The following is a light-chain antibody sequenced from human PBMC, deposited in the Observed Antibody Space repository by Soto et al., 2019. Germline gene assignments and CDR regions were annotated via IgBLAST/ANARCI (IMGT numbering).Light chain of an antibody. CDR2: DAS. J-gene: IGKJ5*01. V-gene: IGKV1D-13*01. CDR1: QDISNY. CDR3: QQFNNAIT. Sequence: IQMTQSPSSLSASVGDRVTITCQTSQDISNYLNWYQQKPGKAPKLLIYDASSLESGVPSRFSGSGSGTDFTLTISSLQPEDFATYYCQQFNNAITFGQGTRLEIK.